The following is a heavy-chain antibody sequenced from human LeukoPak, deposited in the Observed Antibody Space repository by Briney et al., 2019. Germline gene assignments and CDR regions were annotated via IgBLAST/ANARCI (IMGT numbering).Heavy chain of an antibody. CDR1: GFTVSSNY. V-gene: IGHV3-66*01. CDR3: ARDDPTEAFDY. J-gene: IGHJ4*02. Sequence: GGSLRLSCAASGFTVSSNYMSWVRQAPGKGLEWVSVIYRGGSTCYADSVKGRFTISRHNSKNALYLQMNSLRAEDTAVYYCARDDPTEAFDYWGQGTLVTVSS. CDR2: IYRGGST.